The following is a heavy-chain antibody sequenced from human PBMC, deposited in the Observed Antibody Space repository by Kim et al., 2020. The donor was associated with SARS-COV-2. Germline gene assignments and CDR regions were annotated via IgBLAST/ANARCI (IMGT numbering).Heavy chain of an antibody. J-gene: IGHJ5*02. CDR3: AKIDDFDTGCGWFDP. V-gene: IGHV5-51*01. Sequence: GESLKISCKGSGYNFARYWIAWVRQLPGQGLEWMGIIYPGDSDTRYSPSFQGQVTISADKSINTAYLQWSSVKASDTAMYYCAKIDDFDTGCGWFDPWGQGTLVTISS. CDR2: IYPGDSDT. CDR1: GYNFARYW. D-gene: IGHD2-8*02.